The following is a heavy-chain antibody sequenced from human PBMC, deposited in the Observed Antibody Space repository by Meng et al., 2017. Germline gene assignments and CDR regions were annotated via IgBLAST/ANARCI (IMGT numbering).Heavy chain of an antibody. CDR2: IYYSGNT. CDR1: GGSISSYY. J-gene: IGHJ6*02. D-gene: IGHD3-10*01. V-gene: IGHV4-59*01. CDR3: ARVNYGSGGYAPNYYYYGMDV. Sequence: GSLRLSCTVSGGSISSYYWSWIRQPPGKGLEWIGYIYYSGNTNYNPSLKSRVTISVDTSKNRFSLKLSSVPAADTAVYYCARVNYGSGGYAPNYYYYGMDVWGQGTTVTVSS.